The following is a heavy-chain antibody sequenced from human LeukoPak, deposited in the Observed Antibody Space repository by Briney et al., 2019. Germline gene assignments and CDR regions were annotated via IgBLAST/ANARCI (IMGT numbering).Heavy chain of an antibody. V-gene: IGHV3-33*08. D-gene: IGHD3-22*01. CDR1: GFTFSSYG. J-gene: IGHJ3*02. CDR3: ARDYDSSGSDAFDI. Sequence: PGRSLRLSCAASGFTFSSYGMHWVRQAPGKGLEWVAFIRYDGSNKYYADSVKGRFTISRDNAKNSLYLQMNSLRAEDTAVYYCARDYDSSGSDAFDIWGQGTMVTVSS. CDR2: IRYDGSNK.